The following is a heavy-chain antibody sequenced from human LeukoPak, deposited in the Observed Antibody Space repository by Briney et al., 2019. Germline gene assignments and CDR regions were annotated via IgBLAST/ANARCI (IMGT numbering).Heavy chain of an antibody. J-gene: IGHJ4*02. D-gene: IGHD4-11*01. V-gene: IGHV3-23*01. Sequence: GGSLRLSCAASGFTSSSHAMSWVRQAPGKGLEWVSTVVGSGGWTYYADSVKGRFTISRDNSKNTLDLQMNSLRAEDTAVYYCAKADDYIGRWFFDYWGQGTLVTVSS. CDR3: AKADDYIGRWFFDY. CDR1: GFTSSSHA. CDR2: VVGSGGWT.